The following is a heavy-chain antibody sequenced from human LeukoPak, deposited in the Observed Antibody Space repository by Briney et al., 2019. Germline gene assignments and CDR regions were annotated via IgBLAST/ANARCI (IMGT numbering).Heavy chain of an antibody. CDR3: AKPAKTDYVDY. CDR1: GFTFSNYG. V-gene: IGHV3-30*18. Sequence: GGSLRLSCAASGFTFSNYGMHWVRQAPGKGLEWVAVISSDGGTKYYADSVKGRFTISRDNSKNTLYLQMNSLRAEDTAVYYCAKPAKTDYVDYWGQGTLVTVSS. D-gene: IGHD4/OR15-4a*01. J-gene: IGHJ4*02. CDR2: ISSDGGTK.